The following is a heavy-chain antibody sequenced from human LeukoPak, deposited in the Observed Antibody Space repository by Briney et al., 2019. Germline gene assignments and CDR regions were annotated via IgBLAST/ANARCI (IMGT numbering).Heavy chain of an antibody. CDR2: ISASGGST. D-gene: IGHD3-22*01. CDR3: AKRGDSSGYYSLFDN. V-gene: IGHV3-23*01. J-gene: IGHJ4*02. Sequence: GRSLRLSCAASGFTFSSYAMSWVRQAPGKGLEWVSGISASGGSTYYADSVKGRFTISRDNSKNTLYLQMNSLRAEDTAVYYCAKRGDSSGYYSLFDNWGQGTLVTVSS. CDR1: GFTFSSYA.